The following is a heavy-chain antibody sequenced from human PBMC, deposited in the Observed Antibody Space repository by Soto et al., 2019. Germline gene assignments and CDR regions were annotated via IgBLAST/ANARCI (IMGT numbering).Heavy chain of an antibody. CDR1: GFTFSSYA. Sequence: GESLKISCAASGFTFSSYAMSWVRQAPGKGLEWVSGIIGSGSSTYYADSVKGRFTISRDNSKNTLYLQMNSLRVEDTAVYYCASRPYYDILTGYYRNWGQGTLVTVSS. V-gene: IGHV3-23*01. CDR2: IIGSGSST. D-gene: IGHD3-9*01. CDR3: ASRPYYDILTGYYRN. J-gene: IGHJ4*02.